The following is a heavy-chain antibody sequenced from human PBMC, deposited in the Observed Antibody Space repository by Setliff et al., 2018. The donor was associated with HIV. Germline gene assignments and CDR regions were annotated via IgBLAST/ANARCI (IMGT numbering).Heavy chain of an antibody. V-gene: IGHV3-48*01. D-gene: IGHD3-9*01. Sequence: GGSLRLSCLASGFTFTGLTFTDYNMNWVRQAPGKGLEWVSYISSSNSIYYADSVRGRFTISRDNAKSSLYLQMTSLRAEDTAVYYCARNDYDISTGYYPDWGQGTLVTVSS. CDR3: ARNDYDISTGYYPD. J-gene: IGHJ4*02. CDR1: GFTFTGLTFTDYN. CDR2: ISSSNSI.